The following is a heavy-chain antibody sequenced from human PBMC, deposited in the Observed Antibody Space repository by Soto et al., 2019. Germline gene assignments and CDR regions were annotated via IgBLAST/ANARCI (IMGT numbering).Heavy chain of an antibody. D-gene: IGHD6-25*01. V-gene: IGHV4-34*01. CDR1: GGSFSGYY. CDR3: ARGITTIPAVQGDAPDNCYFDS. J-gene: IGHJ4*02. Sequence: SETLSLTCAVYGGSFSGYYWSWIREPPGKGLEWIGGINHSGSSNQNPSLKSRVTISVDTSKNQFPLKLKSVTAADTAVYYCARGITTIPAVQGDAPDNCYFDSWGLATLVTVSS. CDR2: INHSGSS.